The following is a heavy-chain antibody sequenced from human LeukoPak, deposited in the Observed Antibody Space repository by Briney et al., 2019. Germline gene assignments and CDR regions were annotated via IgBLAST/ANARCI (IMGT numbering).Heavy chain of an antibody. Sequence: GGSLRLSCAASGFTVSSNYMSWVRQSPGKGLEWVSVIYSGGSTYYADSVKGRFTISRDNSKNTLYLQMNSLRAEDTAVYYCARGGALWFGELLGYFDYWGQGTLVTVSS. CDR3: ARGGALWFGELLGYFDY. CDR2: IYSGGST. J-gene: IGHJ4*02. D-gene: IGHD3-10*01. V-gene: IGHV3-53*01. CDR1: GFTVSSNY.